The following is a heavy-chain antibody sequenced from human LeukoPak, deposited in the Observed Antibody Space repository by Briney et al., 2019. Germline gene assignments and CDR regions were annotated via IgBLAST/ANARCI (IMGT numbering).Heavy chain of an antibody. D-gene: IGHD1-7*01. CDR2: ISGSGTTI. Sequence: GGSLRLSCAASGFTFTDYYMGWIRHAPGKGLEWLSYISGSGTTIFYADSVKGRFTISRDNAKNSVDLQINSLRAEDTAVYYCGRDFGLVGTKRSFDLWGQGTMVTVSS. CDR1: GFTFTDYY. V-gene: IGHV3-11*01. CDR3: GRDFGLVGTKRSFDL. J-gene: IGHJ3*01.